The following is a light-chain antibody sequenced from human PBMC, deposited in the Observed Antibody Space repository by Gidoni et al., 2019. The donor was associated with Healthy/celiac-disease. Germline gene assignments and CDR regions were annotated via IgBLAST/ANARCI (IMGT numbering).Light chain of an antibody. CDR1: QSVSSSY. CDR2: GAS. J-gene: IGKJ1*01. Sequence: EIVLTPSPGTLSWSPGERSTLSCRASQSVSSSYLAWYQQKPGQAPRLLIHGASSRATGIPDRFSGSGSGTGFTLTISRLEPEDFAVYYCQQYGSSPRTFGQGTKVEIK. V-gene: IGKV3-20*01. CDR3: QQYGSSPRT.